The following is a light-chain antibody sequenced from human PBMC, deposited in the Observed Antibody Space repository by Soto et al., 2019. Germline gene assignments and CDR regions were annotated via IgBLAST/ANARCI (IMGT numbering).Light chain of an antibody. CDR1: QSIRSY. Sequence: DIQMTQSPSSLSASVGDRVTITCRASQSIRSYLNWYQQKPGKAPKLLIYAASSLQSGVPSRFSGSGSGTEFTLTISSLQPEDFATYYCQQSYSTLLTFGPGTKVDIK. CDR3: QQSYSTLLT. J-gene: IGKJ3*01. V-gene: IGKV1-39*01. CDR2: AAS.